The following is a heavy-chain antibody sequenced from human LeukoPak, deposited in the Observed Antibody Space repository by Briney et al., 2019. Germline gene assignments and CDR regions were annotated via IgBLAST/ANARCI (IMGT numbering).Heavy chain of an antibody. CDR3: ARRTPCNWNYSGWFDP. J-gene: IGHJ5*02. Sequence: GGSLRLSCAASGFTFSSYAMHWVRQAPGKGLEWVAVISYDGSNKYYADSVKGRFTISRDNSKDTLYLQMNSLRAEDTAVYYCARRTPCNWNYSGWFDPWGQGTLVTVSS. CDR1: GFTFSSYA. D-gene: IGHD1-7*01. V-gene: IGHV3-30-3*01. CDR2: ISYDGSNK.